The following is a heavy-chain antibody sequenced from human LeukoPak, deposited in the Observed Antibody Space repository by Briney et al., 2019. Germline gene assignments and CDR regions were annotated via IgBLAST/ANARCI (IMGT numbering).Heavy chain of an antibody. Sequence: ASVKVSCKVSGYTLTELSMHWVRQAPGKGLEWMGGFDPEDGETIYALKFQGRVTMTEDTSTDTAYMELRSLRSDDTAVYYCARDRSSLWFGDLHSYYYYYSMDVWGQGTTVTVYS. CDR2: FDPEDGET. J-gene: IGHJ6*02. V-gene: IGHV1-24*01. D-gene: IGHD3-10*01. CDR3: ARDRSSLWFGDLHSYYYYYSMDV. CDR1: GYTLTELS.